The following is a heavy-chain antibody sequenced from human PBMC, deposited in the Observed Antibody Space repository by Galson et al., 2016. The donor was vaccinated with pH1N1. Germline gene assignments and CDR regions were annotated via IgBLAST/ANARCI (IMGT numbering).Heavy chain of an antibody. CDR1: GFNFGDYA. CDR3: TRGLREFDY. CDR2: ISTKAHGGTT. V-gene: IGHV3-49*04. Sequence: SLRLSCATSGFNFGDYAMSWVRQAPGKGLQWVGSISTKAHGGTTEYAASVKGRFIISRDDSKNIAYLRVNSLKTKNTAVYYCTRGLREFDYWGQGTLVTVSS. J-gene: IGHJ4*02.